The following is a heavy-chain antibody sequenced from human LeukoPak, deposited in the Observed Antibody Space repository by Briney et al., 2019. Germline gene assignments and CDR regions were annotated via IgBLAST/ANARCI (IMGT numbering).Heavy chain of an antibody. CDR1: GGSISSYY. D-gene: IGHD3-22*01. J-gene: IGHJ5*02. CDR2: IYYSGST. V-gene: IGHV4-59*12. CDR3: ARVRLYDSSGYSNNWFDP. Sequence: PSETLSLTCTVSGGSISSYYWSWIRQPPGKGLEWIGCIYYSGSTNYNPSLKSRVTISVDTSKNQFSLKLSSVTAADTAVYYCARVRLYDSSGYSNNWFDPWGQGTLVTVSS.